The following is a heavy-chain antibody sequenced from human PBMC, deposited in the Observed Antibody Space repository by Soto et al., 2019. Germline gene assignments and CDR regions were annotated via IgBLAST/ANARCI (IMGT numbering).Heavy chain of an antibody. CDR1: DDSINSDKYY. CDR3: ARLEGLATISYYFDF. CDR2: IYYRGNA. D-gene: IGHD3-9*01. Sequence: QLQLQESGPGLVKPSETLSLTCSVSDDSINSDKYYWGWIRQPPGKGLEWIGSIYYRGNAYYNPSPQTRVTLSLDKSRSQFSLKLNSVTAADSAGYFCARLEGLATISYYFDFWGPGALVTVSS. J-gene: IGHJ4*02. V-gene: IGHV4-39*01.